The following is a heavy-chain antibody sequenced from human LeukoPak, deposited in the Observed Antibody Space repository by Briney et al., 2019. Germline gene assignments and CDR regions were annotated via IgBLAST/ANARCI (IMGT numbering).Heavy chain of an antibody. J-gene: IGHJ4*02. CDR3: ARDLSGGGLDY. V-gene: IGHV3-64*01. CDR1: GFTFGVSV. CDR2: ISSNGGST. D-gene: IGHD3-10*01. Sequence: GGSLRFSCAASGFTFGVSVMHWVRQAPGKGREYVSVISSNGGSTSYANSVKGRYTISRDNSQNTLYLQMGSLRAEDMAVYYCARDLSGGGLDYWGQGTLVTVSS.